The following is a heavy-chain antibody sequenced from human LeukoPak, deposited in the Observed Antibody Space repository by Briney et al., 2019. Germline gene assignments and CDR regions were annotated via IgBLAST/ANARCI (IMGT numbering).Heavy chain of an antibody. D-gene: IGHD3-10*01. CDR3: AKEHHGSGSYPTWHFDY. CDR1: GFTFSSYA. V-gene: IGHV3-23*01. Sequence: GGSLRLSCAAPGFTFSSYAMSWVRQAPGKGLEWVSAISGSGGSTYYADSVKGRFTISRDNSKNTLYLQMNSLRAEDTAVYYCAKEHHGSGSYPTWHFDYWGQGTLVTVSS. CDR2: ISGSGGST. J-gene: IGHJ4*02.